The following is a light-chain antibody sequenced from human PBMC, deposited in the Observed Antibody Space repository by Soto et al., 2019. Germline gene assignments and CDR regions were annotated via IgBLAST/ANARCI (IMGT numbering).Light chain of an antibody. CDR2: AAS. J-gene: IGKJ1*01. Sequence: EIVRTQSPATLSVSPGERATLSCRASQSVSSNLAWYQQKPGQAPRLLIYAASTRATGIPARFSGSGSGTEFTLTIRSLQSEDFAVYYCQHYNNWPPWTFGQGTKVEIK. CDR3: QHYNNWPPWT. V-gene: IGKV3-15*01. CDR1: QSVSSN.